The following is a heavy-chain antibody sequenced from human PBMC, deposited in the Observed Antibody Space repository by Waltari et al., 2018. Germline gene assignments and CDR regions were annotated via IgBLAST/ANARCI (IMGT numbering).Heavy chain of an antibody. J-gene: IGHJ4*02. V-gene: IGHV1-8*01. CDR1: GYTFTSYD. D-gene: IGHD5-12*01. CDR2: MNPNSGNT. Sequence: QVQLVQSGAEVKKPGASVKVSCKASGYTFTSYDINWVRQATGQGLEWMGWMNPNSGNTGYAQKFQGRVTMTRNTSISTAYMELSSLRSEDTAVYYCARAETSLSVIVATHSGFDYWGQGTLVTVSS. CDR3: ARAETSLSVIVATHSGFDY.